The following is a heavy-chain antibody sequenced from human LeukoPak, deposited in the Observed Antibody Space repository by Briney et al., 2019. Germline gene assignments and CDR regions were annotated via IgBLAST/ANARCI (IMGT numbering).Heavy chain of an antibody. V-gene: IGHV4-4*02. CDR1: GASMSSFTW. D-gene: IGHD2-15*01. CDR2: IYYSGST. CDR3: ARSVEGYCSGGSCYSYYYYMDV. Sequence: SGTLSLTCAVSGASMSSFTWWSWVRQPPGKGLEWIGYIYYSGSTNYNPSLKSRVTISVDTSKNQFSLKLSSVTAADTAVYYCARSVEGYCSGGSCYSYYYYMDVWGKGTTVTISS. J-gene: IGHJ6*03.